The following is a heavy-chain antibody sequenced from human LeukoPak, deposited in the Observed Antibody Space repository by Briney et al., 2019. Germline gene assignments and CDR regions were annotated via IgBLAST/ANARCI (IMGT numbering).Heavy chain of an antibody. CDR2: IYHTGSN. D-gene: IGHD1-7*01. J-gene: IGHJ6*02. Sequence: SETLSLTCTVSGGSVSNADYYWSWIRHPPGKTLEWIGYIYHTGSNNYKYSLKSRVTISLDTSKNRFSLKLSSVTAADTAVYYCARNAYNWNYEGFYYYYGMDVWGQGTTVTVSS. CDR1: GGSVSNADYY. V-gene: IGHV4-61*08. CDR3: ARNAYNWNYEGFYYYYGMDV.